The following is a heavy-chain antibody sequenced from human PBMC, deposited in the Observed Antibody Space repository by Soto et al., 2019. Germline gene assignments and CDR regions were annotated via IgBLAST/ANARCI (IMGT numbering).Heavy chain of an antibody. CDR1: GYSFTNYW. J-gene: IGHJ4*02. V-gene: IGHV5-51*01. D-gene: IGHD3-22*01. CDR3: ARFPYYHDSSDDY. CDR2: IYLGDSVT. Sequence: PGESLKISCKGSGYSFTNYWIGWVRQMPGKGLVWLGFIYLGDSVTRYSPSFQGQVPFSADKSISTAYLQWSSLRSSDTAMYYCARFPYYHDSSDDYWGQGTVVTVSS.